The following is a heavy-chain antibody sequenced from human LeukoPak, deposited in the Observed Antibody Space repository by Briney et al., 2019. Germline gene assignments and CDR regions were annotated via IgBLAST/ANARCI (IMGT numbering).Heavy chain of an antibody. Sequence: GGSLRLSCGASGLTLRRYWMNWIRQAPGKGLEWVANIKEDGSEKYYVDSVKGRFTISRDNAKNSLYLQMNSLSGDDTAVYYCARGARHDFWSGSWGQGTLVIVSS. CDR3: ARGARHDFWSGS. CDR1: GLTLRRYW. V-gene: IGHV3-7*01. D-gene: IGHD3-3*01. J-gene: IGHJ5*02. CDR2: IKEDGSEK.